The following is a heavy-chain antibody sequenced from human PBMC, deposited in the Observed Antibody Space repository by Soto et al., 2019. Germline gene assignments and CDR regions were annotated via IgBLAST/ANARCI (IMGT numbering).Heavy chain of an antibody. Sequence: QVQLVESGGGVVQPGRSLRLSCAASGFTFSSYGMHWVRQAPGKGLEWVAVIWYDGSNKYYADSVKGRFTISRDNSKNTLYLQMNSLRAEDTAVYYCARGSAVSDAFDIWGPGTMVTVSS. CDR2: IWYDGSNK. CDR1: GFTFSSYG. CDR3: ARGSAVSDAFDI. J-gene: IGHJ3*02. D-gene: IGHD4-17*01. V-gene: IGHV3-33*01.